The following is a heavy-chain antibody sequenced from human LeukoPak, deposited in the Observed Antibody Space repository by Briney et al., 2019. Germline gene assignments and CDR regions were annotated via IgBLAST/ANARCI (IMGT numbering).Heavy chain of an antibody. CDR1: GYTFTSYD. J-gene: IGHJ4*02. CDR3: ARTILQLYYFDY. V-gene: IGHV1-8*01. CDR2: MNPNSGNT. D-gene: IGHD6-13*01. Sequence: ASVKVSCKASGYTFTSYDINWVRQATGQGLEWMGWMNPNSGNTGYAQKLQGRVTMTTDTSTSTAYMELRSLRSDDTAVYYCARTILQLYYFDYCGQGTLVTVSS.